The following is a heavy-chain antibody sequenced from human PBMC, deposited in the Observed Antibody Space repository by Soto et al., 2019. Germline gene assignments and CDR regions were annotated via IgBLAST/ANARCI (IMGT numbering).Heavy chain of an antibody. CDR3: ARGTSRLQNWFDP. Sequence: SETLSLTCTVSGASVSTYFWSWIRQPLGKGLEWIGYISYSGSTQYNPSLKSRATISADTSKNHFSLNLSSVTAADTAVYFCARGTSRLQNWFDPWGQGTLVTVSS. CDR1: GASVSTYF. V-gene: IGHV4-59*02. J-gene: IGHJ5*02. CDR2: ISYSGST. D-gene: IGHD6-6*01.